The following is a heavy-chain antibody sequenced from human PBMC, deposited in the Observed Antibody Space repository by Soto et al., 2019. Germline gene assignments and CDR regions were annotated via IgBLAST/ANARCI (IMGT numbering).Heavy chain of an antibody. Sequence: ASVKVSCKASGYIFTRYYMHWVGQAPGQGLEWMGIISRSGGSTSYTQKFQGRVTMTRDTSTSTVYMDLSSLRSEDTAVYYCARGLLGVGSQYYFDYWGQ. CDR2: ISRSGGST. D-gene: IGHD3-16*01. CDR1: GYIFTRYY. CDR3: ARGLLGVGSQYYFDY. V-gene: IGHV1-46*01. J-gene: IGHJ4*01.